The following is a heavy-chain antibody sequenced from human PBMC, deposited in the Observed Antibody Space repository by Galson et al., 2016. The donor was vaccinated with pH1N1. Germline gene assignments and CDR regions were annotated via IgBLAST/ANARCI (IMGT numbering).Heavy chain of an antibody. CDR3: VRRVGYSQAYFDY. CDR2: INRNGGST. V-gene: IGHV3-20*04. Sequence: SLRLSCAASGFTFDDFGMSWVRQAPGKGLEWVSGINRNGGSTTYGGSVRGRFTISRDNAKNSLFLQMNSLRAEDTALYYCVRRVGYSQAYFDYWGQGALVTVSS. J-gene: IGHJ4*02. CDR1: GFTFDDFG. D-gene: IGHD5-18*01.